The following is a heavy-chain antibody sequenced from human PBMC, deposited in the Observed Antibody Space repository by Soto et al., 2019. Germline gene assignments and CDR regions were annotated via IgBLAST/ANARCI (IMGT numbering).Heavy chain of an antibody. CDR2: ISGSGDST. D-gene: IGHD2-2*01. CDR1: GFTFSSHA. Sequence: GSLRLSCAASGFTFSSHAMSWVRQAPGKGLEWVSTISGSGDSTYFADSVRGRFTISKDNSKNMLYLQMNSLRAEDTAVYYCAKHPNIVIVPGVWFDPWGQGTLVTVSS. V-gene: IGHV3-23*01. J-gene: IGHJ5*02. CDR3: AKHPNIVIVPGVWFDP.